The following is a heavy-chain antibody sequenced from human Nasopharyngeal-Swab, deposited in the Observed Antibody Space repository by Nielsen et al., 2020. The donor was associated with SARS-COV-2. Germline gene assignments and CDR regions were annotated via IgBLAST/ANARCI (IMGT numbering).Heavy chain of an antibody. CDR1: GYSFANYW. Sequence: GGSLRLSCIGFGYSFANYWIGWVRQMPGKGLEWMGSIYPGNSDTRYSPAFHGRVTMSADKSINTAYLQWTSLRASDTAVYYCARRAARDGYNYEVDPWGQGTRVTVSS. D-gene: IGHD5-24*01. V-gene: IGHV5-51*01. J-gene: IGHJ5*02. CDR3: ARRAARDGYNYEVDP. CDR2: IYPGNSDT.